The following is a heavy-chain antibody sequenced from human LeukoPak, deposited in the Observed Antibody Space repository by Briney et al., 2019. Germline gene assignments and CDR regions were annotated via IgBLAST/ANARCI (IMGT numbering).Heavy chain of an antibody. V-gene: IGHV1-8*01. D-gene: IGHD3-3*01. CDR3: ARVSTYFGVVTDFDY. CDR1: GYTFTSYD. Sequence: RASVKVSCKASGYTFTSYDINWVRQATGQGLEWMGWMNPNSGNTGYAQKFQGRVTMTRNTSISTAYVELSSLRSEDTAVYYCARVSTYFGVVTDFDYWGQGTLVTVSS. J-gene: IGHJ4*02. CDR2: MNPNSGNT.